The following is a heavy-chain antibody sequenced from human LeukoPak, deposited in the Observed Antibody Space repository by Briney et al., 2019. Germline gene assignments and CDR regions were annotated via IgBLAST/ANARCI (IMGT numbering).Heavy chain of an antibody. V-gene: IGHV3-23*01. CDR2: ISDSGDIT. Sequence: GGSLRLSCAASGFSFVSYAMSWVRQAPGKGLEWVSAISDSGDITYYSDSVKGRFTVSRDNAKNSLYLQMSSLRAEDTAVYYCARDAGITGTTDLDYWGHGTLVTVSS. D-gene: IGHD1-14*01. CDR3: ARDAGITGTTDLDY. CDR1: GFSFVSYA. J-gene: IGHJ4*01.